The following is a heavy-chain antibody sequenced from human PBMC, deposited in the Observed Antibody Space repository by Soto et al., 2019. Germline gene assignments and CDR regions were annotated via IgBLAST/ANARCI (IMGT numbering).Heavy chain of an antibody. Sequence: QVQLVQSGAEVKKPGASVKVSCKASGYTFTRYGISWVRQAPGQGLEWMGWMSADNGNTYYAQKFQGRVTMTTDTSTSTAYMELRSLRSDDTAVYYCARDERVEGRFEYWGQGTLVTVSS. D-gene: IGHD3-3*01. V-gene: IGHV1-18*01. J-gene: IGHJ4*02. CDR2: MSADNGNT. CDR3: ARDERVEGRFEY. CDR1: GYTFTRYG.